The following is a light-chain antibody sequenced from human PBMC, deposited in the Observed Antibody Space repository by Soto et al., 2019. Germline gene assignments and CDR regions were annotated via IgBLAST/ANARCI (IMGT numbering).Light chain of an antibody. Sequence: DIQMTQSPSSLSASVGDRVNITCRASQSISSYLNWYQQKPGKAPKLLIYAASPLRSGVPSRFSGSGSGTDFTLTISSLQPEDFAAYYCQQSYSAPYTFGQGTKLEI. V-gene: IGKV1-39*01. CDR3: QQSYSAPYT. CDR2: AAS. CDR1: QSISSY. J-gene: IGKJ2*01.